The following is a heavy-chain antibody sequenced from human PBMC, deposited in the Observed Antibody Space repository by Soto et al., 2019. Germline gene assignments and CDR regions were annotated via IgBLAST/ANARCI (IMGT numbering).Heavy chain of an antibody. CDR1: SGSIFSSNW. J-gene: IGHJ4*02. CDR2: IHHSGST. D-gene: IGHD6-19*01. V-gene: IGHV4-4*02. Sequence: SETLSLTCTVSSGSIFSSNWWSWVRQPPGKGLEWIGEIHHSGSTNSNASLKSRVSILVDKSKNQLSLKLNSVTAADTAVYYCASHLVVARTRGFDNWGLGTLVTVSS. CDR3: ASHLVVARTRGFDN.